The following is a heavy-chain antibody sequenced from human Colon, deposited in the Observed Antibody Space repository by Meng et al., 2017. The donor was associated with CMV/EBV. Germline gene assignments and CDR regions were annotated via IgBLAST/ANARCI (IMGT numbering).Heavy chain of an antibody. CDR1: GDSINSGDFY. CDR3: ARENSTSTGGFDH. V-gene: IGHV4-30-4*08. J-gene: IGHJ4*02. D-gene: IGHD2/OR15-2a*01. Sequence: VSGDSINSGDFYWGASRLATAKGLEWIANIHYSGKAYYNPSLKNRATIFADLSKNHVSLSLTSVTAADTSIYYCARENSTSTGGFDHWGQGTLVTVSS. CDR2: IHYSGKA.